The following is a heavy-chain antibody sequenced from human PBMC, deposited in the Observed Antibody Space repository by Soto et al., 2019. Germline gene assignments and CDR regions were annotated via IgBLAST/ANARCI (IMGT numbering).Heavy chain of an antibody. V-gene: IGHV1-69*01. Sequence: QVQLVQSGAEVKKPGSSVKVSCKASGGTFSSYAISWVRQAPGQGLEWMGGIIPIFGTANYAQKFQGRVTITADESTSTAYMELSSLRSEDTAVYYCARPLEYSSSSVHYYYYGMDVWGQGTTVTVSS. D-gene: IGHD6-6*01. J-gene: IGHJ6*02. CDR1: GGTFSSYA. CDR2: IIPIFGTA. CDR3: ARPLEYSSSSVHYYYYGMDV.